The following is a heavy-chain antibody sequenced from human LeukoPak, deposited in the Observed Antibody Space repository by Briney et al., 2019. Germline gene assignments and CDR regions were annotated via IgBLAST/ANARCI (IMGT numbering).Heavy chain of an antibody. V-gene: IGHV3-21*01. CDR2: ISSSSYI. J-gene: IGHJ3*02. CDR1: GFTFSSYS. CDR3: ARKGYSYGPDAFDI. Sequence: PGGSLRLSCAASGFTFSSYSMDWVRQAPGKGLEWVSSISSSSYIYYADSVKGRFTISRDNAKNSLYLQMNSLRAEDTAVYYCARKGYSYGPDAFDIWGQGTMLTVSS. D-gene: IGHD5-18*01.